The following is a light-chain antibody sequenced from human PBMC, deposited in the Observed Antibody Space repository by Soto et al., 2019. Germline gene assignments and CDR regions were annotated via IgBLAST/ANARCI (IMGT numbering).Light chain of an antibody. Sequence: DIQMTQSPSSLSASVGDRVTISCRASQTISMYLNWYQQKPGKAPILLISAASSLQTGVPSRFNGSGSGTEVTLTISSLQPEDLATYYCQQSYTTPPLTFGGGTKVEI. V-gene: IGKV1-39*01. CDR2: AAS. CDR3: QQSYTTPPLT. J-gene: IGKJ4*02. CDR1: QTISMY.